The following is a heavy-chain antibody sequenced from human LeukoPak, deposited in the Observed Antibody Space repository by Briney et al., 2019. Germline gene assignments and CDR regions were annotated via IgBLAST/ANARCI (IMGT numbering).Heavy chain of an antibody. CDR1: GFTFSGYA. J-gene: IGHJ4*02. V-gene: IGHV3-30-3*01. CDR3: ARPREAGSSSGWYFDK. CDR2: MSHDGSVK. Sequence: GGSLRLSCAASGFTFSGYAMHWVRQAPGKGLEWVAVMSHDGSVKIYADSVQGRFTISRDNSKNTLYLQLSSLRAEDTAVYHCARPREAGSSSGWYFDKWGQGTLVTVSS. D-gene: IGHD6-19*01.